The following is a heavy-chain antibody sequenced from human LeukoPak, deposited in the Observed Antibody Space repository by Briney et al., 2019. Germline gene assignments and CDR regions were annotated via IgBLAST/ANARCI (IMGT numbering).Heavy chain of an antibody. CDR3: ASGFSSSPYFDY. CDR1: GFTFSTYY. J-gene: IGHJ4*02. V-gene: IGHV3-21*01. CDR2: ITGSSSYI. Sequence: GGSLRLSCAASGFTFSTYYMNWVRQAPGKGLEWVSFITGSSSYIHYTDSVKGRFTISRDNAKNSLFLQMNSLRDEDTAVYYCASGFSSSPYFDYWGQGTLVTVSS. D-gene: IGHD6-6*01.